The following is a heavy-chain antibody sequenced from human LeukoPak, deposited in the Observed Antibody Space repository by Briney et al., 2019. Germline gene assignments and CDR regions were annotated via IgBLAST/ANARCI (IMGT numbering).Heavy chain of an antibody. D-gene: IGHD1-7*01. J-gene: IGHJ4*02. Sequence: PGGSLRLSCAASGFTFSSYWMHWVRQTPGKGLVWVSRIYSDGSSTSYVDSVKGRFTISRDDAKNTLYLQMNSLRAEDTAVYYCARDLTGTTGHFDYWGQGTLVTVSS. CDR2: IYSDGSST. V-gene: IGHV3-74*01. CDR1: GFTFSSYW. CDR3: ARDLTGTTGHFDY.